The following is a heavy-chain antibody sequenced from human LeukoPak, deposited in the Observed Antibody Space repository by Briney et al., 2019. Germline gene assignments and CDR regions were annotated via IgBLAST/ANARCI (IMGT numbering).Heavy chain of an antibody. J-gene: IGHJ5*02. Sequence: GGSLRLSCAASGFTFSSYEMNWVRQAPGQGLEWVSFIYSGGSTYYAESVKGRFTISRDNSKNTVYLQMNSLRAEDTAVYYCARGVDCSTTSCYAGNWFDPWGQGTLVTVSS. CDR1: GFTFSSYE. D-gene: IGHD2-2*01. V-gene: IGHV3-53*01. CDR3: ARGVDCSTTSCYAGNWFDP. CDR2: IYSGGST.